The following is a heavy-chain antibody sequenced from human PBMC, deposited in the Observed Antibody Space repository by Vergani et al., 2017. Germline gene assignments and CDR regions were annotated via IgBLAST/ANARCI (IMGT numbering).Heavy chain of an antibody. Sequence: QVQLQESGPGLVKPSETLSLICTVSGRSISSYYWSWIRQPPGKGLEWIGYIYYSGSTNYNPSLKSRVTISVDTSKNQFSLKLSSVTAADTAVYYCARAKYYDFWSGYYRHDHPENLDVWGKGTTVTVSS. V-gene: IGHV4-59*01. CDR2: IYYSGST. CDR1: GRSISSYY. J-gene: IGHJ6*04. CDR3: ARAKYYDFWSGYYRHDHPENLDV. D-gene: IGHD3-3*01.